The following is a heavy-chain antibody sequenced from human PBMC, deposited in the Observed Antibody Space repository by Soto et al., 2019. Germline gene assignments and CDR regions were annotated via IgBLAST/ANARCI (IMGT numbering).Heavy chain of an antibody. CDR3: ARERSWGWFGADPCMDV. D-gene: IGHD3-10*01. CDR2: INPNSGGT. CDR1: GYTFTGHY. J-gene: IGHJ6*02. V-gene: IGHV1-2*04. Sequence: QVQLVQSGAEVKKPGASVKVSCKASGYTFTGHYMHWVRQAPGQGLEWMGWINPNSGGTNYAQKFQGWVTMTRDTAISTAYMELSRLRSDDTAVYYCARERSWGWFGADPCMDVWGQGTTVTVSS.